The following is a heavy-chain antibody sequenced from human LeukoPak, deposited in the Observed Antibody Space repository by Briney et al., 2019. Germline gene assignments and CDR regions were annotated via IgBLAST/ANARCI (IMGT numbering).Heavy chain of an antibody. CDR3: ARNLWFGESSDAFDM. CDR2: ITPNSGGT. J-gene: IGHJ3*02. CDR1: GYTFTAYY. D-gene: IGHD3-10*01. V-gene: IGHV1-2*02. Sequence: ASVKVSCKASGYTFTAYYMHWVRQAPGQGLEWMGWITPNSGGTNYAQKFQGRVTMTRDTSISTAYMDMSSLRSDDTAVYYCARNLWFGESSDAFDMWGQGTMVTVSS.